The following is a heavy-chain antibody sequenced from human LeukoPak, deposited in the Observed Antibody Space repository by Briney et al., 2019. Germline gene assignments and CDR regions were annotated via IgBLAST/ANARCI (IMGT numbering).Heavy chain of an antibody. Sequence: SETLSLTCSVSGGSVSSGSYYWSWIRQPPGKGLEWIGYIYYSGSTNYSPSLKSRVTISVDTSKNQFSLKLSSVTAADTAVYYCARRYSSGWYPVFDYWGQGTLVTVSS. CDR2: IYYSGST. D-gene: IGHD6-19*01. V-gene: IGHV4-61*01. CDR3: ARRYSSGWYPVFDY. CDR1: GGSVSSGSYY. J-gene: IGHJ4*02.